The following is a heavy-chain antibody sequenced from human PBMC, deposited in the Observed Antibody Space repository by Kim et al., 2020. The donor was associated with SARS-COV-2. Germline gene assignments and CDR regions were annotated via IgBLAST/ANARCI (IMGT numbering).Heavy chain of an antibody. D-gene: IGHD6-13*01. CDR1: GFTFSSYD. V-gene: IGHV3-13*01. CDR3: ARDVTDRAAAGTHFDY. Sequence: GGSLRLSCAASGFTFSSYDMHWVRQATGKGLEWVSAIGTAGDTYYPGSVKGRFTISRENAKNSLYLQMNSLRAGDTAVYYCARDVTDRAAAGTHFDYWGQGTLVTVSS. J-gene: IGHJ4*02. CDR2: IGTAGDT.